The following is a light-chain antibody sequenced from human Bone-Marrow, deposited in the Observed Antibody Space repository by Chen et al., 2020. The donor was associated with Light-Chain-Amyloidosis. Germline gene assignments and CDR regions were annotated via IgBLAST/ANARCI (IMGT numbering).Light chain of an antibody. Sequence: DIQMTQSPSSLSASVGARVTITCRASQSISSYLNWYQEKPGKAPKLLIYAASSLQRGVPSRFTGSGSETDVTLTISSLQSEEFATYYCQQTYSTPMTVGQGTRLEIK. V-gene: IGKV1-39*01. CDR1: QSISSY. J-gene: IGKJ5*01. CDR3: QQTYSTPMT. CDR2: AAS.